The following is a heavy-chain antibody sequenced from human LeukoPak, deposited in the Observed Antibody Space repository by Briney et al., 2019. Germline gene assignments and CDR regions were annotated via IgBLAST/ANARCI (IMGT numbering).Heavy chain of an antibody. D-gene: IGHD3-9*01. Sequence: GGSLRLSCAASGFTFTYYAMHWVRQAPGKGLEWVAVIWFDGSDKNYADSVKGRFTISRDNSKNTMYLQMNSLRVEDTAVYYCARDHYDILTGPIDYWGQGTLVTVSS. J-gene: IGHJ4*02. CDR3: ARDHYDILTGPIDY. CDR1: GFTFTYYA. CDR2: IWFDGSDK. V-gene: IGHV3-33*01.